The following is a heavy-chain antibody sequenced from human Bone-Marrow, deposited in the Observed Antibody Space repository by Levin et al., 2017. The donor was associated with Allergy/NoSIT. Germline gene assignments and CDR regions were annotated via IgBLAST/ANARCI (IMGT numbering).Heavy chain of an antibody. CDR1: GGSISSYY. J-gene: IGHJ5*02. D-gene: IGHD5-12*01. V-gene: IGHV4-59*01. CDR3: ARDLGGTYDKNTPENWFDP. Sequence: PSETLSLTCTVSGGSISSYYWSWIRQPPGKGLEWIGYIYYSGSTNYNPSLKSRVTISVDTSKNQFSLKLSSVTAADTAVYYCARDLGGTYDKNTPENWFDPWGQGTLVTVSS. CDR2: IYYSGST.